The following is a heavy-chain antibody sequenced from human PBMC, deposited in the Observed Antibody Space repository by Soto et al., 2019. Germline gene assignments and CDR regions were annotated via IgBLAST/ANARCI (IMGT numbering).Heavy chain of an antibody. CDR1: GYTFTSYD. J-gene: IGHJ5*02. D-gene: IGHD4-17*01. V-gene: IGHV1-8*01. Sequence: ASVKVSCKASGYTFTSYDINWVRQATGQGLEYLGWMNPNSGNTGYVQKFQGRVTMARDTSISTAYMELSSLRSEDSAVYFCARGIKYGAYSRWFDPWGQGTLVTVSS. CDR3: ARGIKYGAYSRWFDP. CDR2: MNPNSGNT.